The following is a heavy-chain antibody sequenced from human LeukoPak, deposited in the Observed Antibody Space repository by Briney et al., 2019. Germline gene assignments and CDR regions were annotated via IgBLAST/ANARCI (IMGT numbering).Heavy chain of an antibody. J-gene: IGHJ3*02. CDR3: ASPTTVTTIAFDI. Sequence: GESLKISCKGSGYSFTSYWIGWVRQMPGKGLEWTGIIYPGDSDTRYSPSFQGQVTISADKSIGTAYLQWSSLKASDTAMYYCASPTTVTTIAFDIWGQGTMVTVSS. CDR2: IYPGDSDT. D-gene: IGHD4-17*01. CDR1: GYSFTSYW. V-gene: IGHV5-51*01.